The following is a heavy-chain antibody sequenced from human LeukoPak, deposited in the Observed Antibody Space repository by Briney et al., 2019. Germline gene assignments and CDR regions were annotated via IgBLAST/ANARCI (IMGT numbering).Heavy chain of an antibody. CDR2: IAYTGTI. J-gene: IGHJ4*02. V-gene: IGHV3-48*01. CDR1: GFSFSSYS. Sequence: GGSLRLSCTASGFSFSSYSMNWVRQAPGKGPEWVAYIAYTGTIHYADSVRGRFAISRDNAKSSLFLQLNSLRAEDTAVYYCARDPHSLDYWGQGTLVTVSS. CDR3: ARDPHSLDY.